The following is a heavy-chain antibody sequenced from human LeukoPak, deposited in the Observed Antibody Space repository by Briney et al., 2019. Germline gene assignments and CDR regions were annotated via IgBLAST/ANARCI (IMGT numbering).Heavy chain of an antibody. Sequence: SETLSLTCTVSGYSISSGYYWGWIRQPPGKGLEWIGSIYHSGSTYYNPSLKSRVTKSVDTSKNQFSLKLSSVTAADTAVYYCARAGEDYYDSSGYYLVHYWGQGTLVTVSS. CDR2: IYHSGST. CDR3: ARAGEDYYDSSGYYLVHY. J-gene: IGHJ4*02. D-gene: IGHD3-22*01. V-gene: IGHV4-38-2*02. CDR1: GYSISSGYY.